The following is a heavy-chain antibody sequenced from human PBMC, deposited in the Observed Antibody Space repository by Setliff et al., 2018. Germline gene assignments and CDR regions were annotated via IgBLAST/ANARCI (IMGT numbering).Heavy chain of an antibody. V-gene: IGHV3-23*01. Sequence: PGGSLRLSCAASGFNFSINDMTYGMSWVRQAPGKGLQWVSGISGNSGSTYYADSVMGRFSISRDNSKNTLSLQMNSLRAEDTAVYYCVKDRGTNWSEGFDSWGQGTLVTVSS. J-gene: IGHJ4*02. CDR3: VKDRGTNWSEGFDS. CDR2: ISGNSGST. CDR1: GFNFSINDMTYG. D-gene: IGHD7-27*01.